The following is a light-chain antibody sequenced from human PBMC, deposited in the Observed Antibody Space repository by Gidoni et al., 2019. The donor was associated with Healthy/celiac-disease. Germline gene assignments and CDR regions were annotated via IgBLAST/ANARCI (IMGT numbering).Light chain of an antibody. CDR3: QQYGSSPLT. CDR2: VPS. V-gene: IGKV3-20*01. CDR1: QSVSSSY. Sequence: DIVLTQSTGTLSLAPRDSATLSCRASQSVSSSYLAWYQQTPGQAPLLLIYVPSSRPPGIPDRFSGSGSGTDFTLTISRLEPEAFAVYYCQQYGSSPLTFGGGTKVEIK. J-gene: IGKJ4*01.